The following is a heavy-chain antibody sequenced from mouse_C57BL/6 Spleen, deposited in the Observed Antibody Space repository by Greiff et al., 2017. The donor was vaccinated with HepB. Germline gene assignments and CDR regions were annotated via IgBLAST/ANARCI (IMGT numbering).Heavy chain of an antibody. J-gene: IGHJ4*01. CDR2: IYPGNSDT. CDR3: TRWLLPYYYAMDY. CDR1: GYTFTSYW. Sequence: DVKVEESGTVLARPGASVKMSCKTSGYTFTSYWMHWVKQRPGQGLEWIGAIYPGNSDTSYNQKFKGKAKLTAVTSASTAYMELSSLTNEDSAVYYCTRWLLPYYYAMDYWGQGTSVTVSS. V-gene: IGHV1-5*01. D-gene: IGHD2-3*01.